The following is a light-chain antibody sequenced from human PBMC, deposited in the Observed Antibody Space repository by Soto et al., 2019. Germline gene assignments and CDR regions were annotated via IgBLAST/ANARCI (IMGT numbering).Light chain of an antibody. CDR3: QTWGIGFPYI. V-gene: IGLV4-69*02. J-gene: IGLJ1*01. CDR1: SGHSTYA. CDR2: LNSDGTH. Sequence: QTVVTQSPSASASLGASVKLTCTLSSGHSTYAIAWHQQQPEKGPRYLMQLNSDGTHITGDGIPDRFSGSSSGAERYLTISSLQSEAEADYYCQTWGIGFPYIFGTGTKLTVL.